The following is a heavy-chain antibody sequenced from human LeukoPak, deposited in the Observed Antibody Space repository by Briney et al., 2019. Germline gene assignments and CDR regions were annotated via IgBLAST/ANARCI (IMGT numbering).Heavy chain of an antibody. CDR1: GYTFTSYY. J-gene: IGHJ6*02. V-gene: IGHV1-46*01. CDR3: ARLRRSGRAYYYGMDV. Sequence: GASVKVSCKASGYTFTSYYMHWVRQAPGQGLEWMGIINPSGGSTSYAQKFQGRVTMTRDTSTSTVYMELSSLRSEDTAVYYCARLRRSGRAYYYGMDVWGQGTTVTVSS. D-gene: IGHD3-3*01. CDR2: INPSGGST.